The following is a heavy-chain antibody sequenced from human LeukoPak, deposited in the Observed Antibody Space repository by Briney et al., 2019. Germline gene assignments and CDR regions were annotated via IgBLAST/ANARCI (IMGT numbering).Heavy chain of an antibody. CDR3: ARDRDYYDSRGGGSFDY. Sequence: PSETLSLTCTVSGGSISSGGYYWSWIRQHPGKGLEWIGYIYYSGSTYYNPSLKSRVTISVDTSKNQFSLKLSSVTAADTAVYYCARDRDYYDSRGGGSFDYWGQGTLVTVSS. V-gene: IGHV4-31*03. CDR2: IYYSGST. D-gene: IGHD3-22*01. CDR1: GGSISSGGYY. J-gene: IGHJ4*02.